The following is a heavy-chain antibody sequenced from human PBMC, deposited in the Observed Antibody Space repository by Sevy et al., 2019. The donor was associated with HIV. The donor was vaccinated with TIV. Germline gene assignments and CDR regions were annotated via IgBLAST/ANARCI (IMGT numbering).Heavy chain of an antibody. CDR1: GYTFTSYY. J-gene: IGHJ4*02. CDR3: ARGGLDSYGYQNFDY. Sequence: ASLKVSCKASGYTFTSYYMHWVRQAPGQGLEWMGIINPSGGSTSYAQKLQGRVTQTRDTSTSTVYMELSSLGSEDTAVYYCARGGLDSYGYQNFDYWGQGTLVTVSS. CDR2: INPSGGST. V-gene: IGHV1-46*01. D-gene: IGHD5-18*01.